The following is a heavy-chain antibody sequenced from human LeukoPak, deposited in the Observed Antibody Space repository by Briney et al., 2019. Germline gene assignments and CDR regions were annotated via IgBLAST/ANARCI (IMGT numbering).Heavy chain of an antibody. V-gene: IGHV3-48*03. CDR1: GFTFSTYE. CDR3: VREGGYNHFDY. Sequence: GGSLRLSCAASGFTFSTYEMNWVRQAPGKGLEWVSYISSSAGTMYYADSVTGRFTVSRDNAKNSLYLQLNSLRAEDTAVYYCVREGGYNHFDYWGQGTSVSVSS. CDR2: ISSSAGTM. D-gene: IGHD5-24*01. J-gene: IGHJ4*02.